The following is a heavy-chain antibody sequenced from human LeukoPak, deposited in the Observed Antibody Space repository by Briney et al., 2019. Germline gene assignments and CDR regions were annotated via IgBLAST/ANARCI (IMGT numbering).Heavy chain of an antibody. Sequence: GGSLRLSCAASGFNFRTYAMHWVRQAPGKGLEWVAVISNDAYNKYYADSVKGRFTISSDNSKNTLYLEMNSLRAEDTAVYYCSRDFSGSSRIDYWGQGTLATVSS. D-gene: IGHD3-10*01. CDR2: ISNDAYNK. V-gene: IGHV3-30-3*01. CDR3: SRDFSGSSRIDY. CDR1: GFNFRTYA. J-gene: IGHJ4*02.